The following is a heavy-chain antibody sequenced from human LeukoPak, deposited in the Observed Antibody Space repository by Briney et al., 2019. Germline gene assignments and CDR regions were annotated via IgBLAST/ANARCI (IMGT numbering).Heavy chain of an antibody. CDR2: ISSSGTTI. CDR1: GFTFSTYE. J-gene: IGHJ4*02. V-gene: IGHV3-48*03. Sequence: GGSLRLSCAASGFTFSTYEMNWVRQAPGKGLEWVSQISSSGTTIYYADSVKGRFTISRDNAKESLYLQMNSLRAEDTAVYYCVSAYGGLLDHWGQGTLVTVSS. CDR3: VSAYGGLLDH. D-gene: IGHD3-16*01.